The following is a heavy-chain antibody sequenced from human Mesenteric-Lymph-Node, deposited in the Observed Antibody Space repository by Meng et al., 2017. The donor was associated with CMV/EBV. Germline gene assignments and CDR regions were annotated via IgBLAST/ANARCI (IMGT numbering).Heavy chain of an antibody. CDR2: MYYSGST. CDR3: ARVSLGDLFCDF. V-gene: IGHV4-30-4*08. D-gene: IGHD3-16*01. J-gene: IGHJ4*02. Sequence: SETLSLTCTVSGDSITSGDYYWSWVRQPPGKGLEWIGYMYYSGSTHYDPSLKSRVTMSVDTSKNQFSLKLSSVTAADTAVYYCARVSLGDLFCDFWGQGTLVTVSS. CDR1: GDSITSGDYY.